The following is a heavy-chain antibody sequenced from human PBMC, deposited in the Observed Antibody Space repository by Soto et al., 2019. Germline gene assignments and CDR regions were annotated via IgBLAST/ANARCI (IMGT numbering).Heavy chain of an antibody. V-gene: IGHV4-59*06. J-gene: IGHJ5*02. CDR1: GGSISSYY. CDR2: IYYSGST. CDR3: ARDLGSGGSGSYYNGFPPENWFDP. D-gene: IGHD3-10*01. Sequence: PSETLSLTCTVSGGSISSYYWSWIRQHPGKGLEWIGYIYYSGSTYYNPSLKSRVTISVDTSKNQFSLKLSSVTAADTAVYYCARDLGSGGSGSYYNGFPPENWFDPWGQGTLVTVSS.